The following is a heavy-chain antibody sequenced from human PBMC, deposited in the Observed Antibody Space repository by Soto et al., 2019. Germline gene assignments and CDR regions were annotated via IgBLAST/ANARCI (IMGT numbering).Heavy chain of an antibody. CDR1: GFTFSSYA. D-gene: IGHD1-26*01. CDR3: ARRGSGSYYDY. V-gene: IGHV3-23*01. J-gene: IGHJ4*02. Sequence: EVQLLEPGGGLVQPGGSLRLSCAASGFTFSSYAMRWVRQAPGKGLEWVSAISGSGDSTYYADSLKGRFTVSRDNSKNTLYLQMNSLRAEDTAVYYCARRGSGSYYDYWGQGTLVTVSS. CDR2: ISGSGDST.